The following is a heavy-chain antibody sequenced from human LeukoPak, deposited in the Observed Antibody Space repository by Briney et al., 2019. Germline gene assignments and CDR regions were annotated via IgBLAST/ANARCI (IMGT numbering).Heavy chain of an antibody. J-gene: IGHJ3*02. Sequence: PGGSLRLSCAASGFTFSSHAMHWVRQAPGKGLEYVSAIRSDGSETWYRNSVKGRFTISRDNSKKMLYLQMGSLRVEDMAVYYCARASIAAAGPHDVYDIWGRRTMVTVSS. D-gene: IGHD6-13*01. V-gene: IGHV3-64*01. CDR1: GFTFSSHA. CDR2: IRSDGSET. CDR3: ARASIAAAGPHDVYDI.